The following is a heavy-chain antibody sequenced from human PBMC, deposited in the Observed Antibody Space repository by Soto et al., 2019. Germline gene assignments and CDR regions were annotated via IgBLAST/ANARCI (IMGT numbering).Heavy chain of an antibody. D-gene: IGHD2-21*01. CDR1: GFTFSSYW. J-gene: IGHJ4*02. Sequence: EVPLVESGGGSVQPGGSRRLSCTTSGFTFSSYWMHWVRQAPGKGLVWVSRINSDGNITRYADSVKGRFTISRANSKNMLFLQMDSLTAEDPAVYYCAADPIVDYWGQGTLVTVSS. CDR3: AADPIVDY. CDR2: INSDGNIT. V-gene: IGHV3-74*01.